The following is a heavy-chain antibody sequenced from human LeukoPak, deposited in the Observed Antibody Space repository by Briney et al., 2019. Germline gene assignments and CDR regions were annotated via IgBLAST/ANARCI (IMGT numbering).Heavy chain of an antibody. J-gene: IGHJ4*02. CDR2: IKSDGSST. CDR1: GFTFSDYW. CDR3: AREHYYDTSGYYRDFDY. D-gene: IGHD3-22*01. V-gene: IGHV3-74*01. Sequence: GGSLRLSCAASGFTFSDYWMHWVRQAPGKGLVWVSRIKSDGSSTSYADSVKGRFTITRDNSKNTLYLQMDNLRAEDTAIYYCAREHYYDTSGYYRDFDYWGLGTLVTVSS.